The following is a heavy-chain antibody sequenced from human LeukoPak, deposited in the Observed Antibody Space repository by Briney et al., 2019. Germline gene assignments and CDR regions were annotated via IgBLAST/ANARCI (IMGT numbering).Heavy chain of an antibody. Sequence: PGGSLRLSCAASGFTLTGYLVHWVRQAPGKGLEWVAVMSFEGYVYCAESLKDRFTVSRDNSKNMIYLHMNSLRAVDTALYYCVREGEHYDYWGQGTMVTVSS. V-gene: IGHV3-30*04. CDR1: GFTLTGYL. CDR3: VREGEHYDY. D-gene: IGHD1-26*01. CDR2: MSFEGYV. J-gene: IGHJ4*02.